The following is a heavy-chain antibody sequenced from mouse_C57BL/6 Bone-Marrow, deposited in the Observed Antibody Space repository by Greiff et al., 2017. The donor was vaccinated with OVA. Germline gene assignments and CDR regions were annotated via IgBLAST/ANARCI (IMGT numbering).Heavy chain of an antibody. V-gene: IGHV1-55*01. CDR2: LYPGSGSP. Sequence: QVQLQQPGAELVKPGASVKMSCKASGYTFTSYWITWVKQRPGQGLEWIGDLYPGSGSPNSNEKFTSKAPLTVDTSSRTAYMQLSSLTSEDYEVYDWARGLSTTVVARYCDVGGTGTTVT. J-gene: IGHJ1*03. D-gene: IGHD1-1*01. CDR3: ARGLSTTVVARYCDV. CDR1: GYTFTSYW.